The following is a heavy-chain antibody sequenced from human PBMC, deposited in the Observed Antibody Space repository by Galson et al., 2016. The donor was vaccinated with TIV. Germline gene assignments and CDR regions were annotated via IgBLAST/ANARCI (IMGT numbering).Heavy chain of an antibody. CDR3: ARRGPVESSIVSASNWYFDL. Sequence: QSGAEVKKPGESLRISCEGSGYTFSNHWIGWVRQMPGKGLEWMGSIYPRDSDTRYSPSFQGPVTISADKSINTAHLQWNSLKASDTAFYYCARRGPVESSIVSASNWYFDLWGRGTLVTVSS. D-gene: IGHD5/OR15-5a*01. CDR1: GYTFSNHW. J-gene: IGHJ2*01. CDR2: IYPRDSDT. V-gene: IGHV5-51*03.